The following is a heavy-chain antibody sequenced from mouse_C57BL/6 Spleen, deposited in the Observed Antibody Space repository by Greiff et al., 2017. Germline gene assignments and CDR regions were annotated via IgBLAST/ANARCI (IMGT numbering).Heavy chain of an antibody. J-gene: IGHJ1*03. V-gene: IGHV5-6*02. D-gene: IGHD1-1*01. CDR2: ISSGGSYT. CDR3: ARHGYYGSSPNWYFDV. Sequence: DVKLVESGGDLVKPGGSLKLSCAASGFTFSSYGMSWVRQTPDKRLEWVATISSGGSYTYYPDNAKNTLYLQMSSLKSEDTAMYYCARHGYYGSSPNWYFDVWGTGTTVTVSS. CDR1: GFTFSSYG.